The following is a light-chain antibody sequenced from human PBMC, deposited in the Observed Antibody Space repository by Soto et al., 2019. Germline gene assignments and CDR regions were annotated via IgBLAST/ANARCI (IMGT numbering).Light chain of an antibody. Sequence: QSALTQPPSVSAAPGQKVTISCSGSSSNIGNNYVSWYQQLPGTAPKLLIYDNNKRPSGIPDRFSGSKSGTSATLGITGLQTGDEADYYCGTWDGSLSAGVFGGGTKVT. J-gene: IGLJ2*01. CDR3: GTWDGSLSAGV. CDR2: DNN. V-gene: IGLV1-51*01. CDR1: SSNIGNNY.